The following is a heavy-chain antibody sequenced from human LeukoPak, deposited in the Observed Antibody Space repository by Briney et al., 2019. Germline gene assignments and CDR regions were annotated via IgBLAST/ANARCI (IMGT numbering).Heavy chain of an antibody. Sequence: GGSLRLSCAASGFTFSSYAMSWVRQAPGKGLEWVSAISGSGGSTYYADSLQGRFTISRDNAKNSLYLQMNNLRAEDTAVYYCVRAHYDSSAYPFFDYWGQGILVTVSS. D-gene: IGHD3-22*01. CDR1: GFTFSSYA. CDR2: ISGSGGST. CDR3: VRAHYDSSAYPFFDY. V-gene: IGHV3-23*01. J-gene: IGHJ4*02.